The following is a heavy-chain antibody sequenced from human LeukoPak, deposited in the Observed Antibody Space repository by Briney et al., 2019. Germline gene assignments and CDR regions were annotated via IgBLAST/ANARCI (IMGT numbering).Heavy chain of an antibody. CDR3: AKDKATVAAKGPYDY. CDR2: ISGSGATT. V-gene: IGHV3-23*01. D-gene: IGHD2-15*01. Sequence: GGSLRLSCAASEFIFSNYAMTWVRQAPGKGLEWVSSISGSGATTYYADSVKGRFTISRDNSKNTLFLQFNSLRAEDTAVYYCAKDKATVAAKGPYDYRGQGTLVTVSS. J-gene: IGHJ4*02. CDR1: EFIFSNYA.